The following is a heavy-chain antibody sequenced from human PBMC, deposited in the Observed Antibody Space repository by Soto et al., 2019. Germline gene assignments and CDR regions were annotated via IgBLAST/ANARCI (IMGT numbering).Heavy chain of an antibody. Sequence: SETLSLTCTVSGGSISSSSSYWGWIRQPPGKGLEWIGSIYYSGSTYYNPSLESRVTMSVATSKNQFSLKLSSVTAADTAMYYCARRSFDILPGYFLLDFSGQAPLLTV. D-gene: IGHD3-9*01. V-gene: IGHV4-39*01. CDR1: GGSISSSSSY. J-gene: IGHJ4*02. CDR2: IYYSGST. CDR3: ARRSFDILPGYFLLDF.